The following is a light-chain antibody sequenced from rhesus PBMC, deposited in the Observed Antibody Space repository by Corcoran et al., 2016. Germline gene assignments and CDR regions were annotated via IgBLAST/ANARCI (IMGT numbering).Light chain of an antibody. CDR2: SSS. CDR1: QGISNW. V-gene: IGKV1-18*01. Sequence: DIQMTQSPSSLSASVGDKVTITCRASQGISNWLAWYKQKPGNAPKLLIYSSSSLQSGVPSRFSGSGPWTDYTLTISSLQPEDFATYSCQQGYNTPFTFGPGTKLDIK. J-gene: IGKJ3*01. CDR3: QQGYNTPFT.